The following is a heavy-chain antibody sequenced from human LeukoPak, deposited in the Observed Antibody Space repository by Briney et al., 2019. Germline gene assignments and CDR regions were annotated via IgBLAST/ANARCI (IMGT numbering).Heavy chain of an antibody. V-gene: IGHV3-48*03. Sequence: GRSLKLTCVGSGFNFRKYEMNWVRQAPGKGLEWLSSISSSGIGSSGSGIYYADSVKGRFTVSRDDDKNSLYLQMSSLRADDTAVYFCARGKDLGEEALFGGAPFGHWGQGTLVTVSS. D-gene: IGHD3-16*01. CDR2: ISSSGIGSSGSGI. CDR3: ARGKDLGEEALFGGAPFGH. J-gene: IGHJ4*02. CDR1: GFNFRKYE.